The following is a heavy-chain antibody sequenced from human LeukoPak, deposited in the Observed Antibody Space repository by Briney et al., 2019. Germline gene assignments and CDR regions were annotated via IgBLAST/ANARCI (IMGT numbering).Heavy chain of an antibody. J-gene: IGHJ4*02. CDR1: GFTFDDYA. D-gene: IGHD6-19*01. CDR2: ISWNSGSI. V-gene: IGHV3-9*03. CDR3: AKAGVRDSSGWYYFDY. Sequence: GGSLRLSCAASGFTFDDYAMLWVRQAPGKGLEWVSGISWNSGSIVYADSVKGRFTISRDNAKISLYLQMNSLRAEGMALYYCAKAGVRDSSGWYYFDYWGQGTMVTVSS.